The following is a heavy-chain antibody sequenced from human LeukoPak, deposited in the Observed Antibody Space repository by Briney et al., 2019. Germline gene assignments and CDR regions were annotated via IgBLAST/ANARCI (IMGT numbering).Heavy chain of an antibody. CDR2: IKREADGGTA. D-gene: IGHD3-9*01. V-gene: IGHV3-15*01. CDR3: TTASYYDILTGFFT. CDR1: GFTFTDAW. J-gene: IGHJ4*02. Sequence: GGSLRLSCAVSGFTFTDAWMTWTRQGPGKGLEWVGRIKREADGGTADYAAPVNGRFTISRDDSKNTLYLQLNSLKTEDTGVYYCTTASYYDILTGFFTWGQGTLVTVSS.